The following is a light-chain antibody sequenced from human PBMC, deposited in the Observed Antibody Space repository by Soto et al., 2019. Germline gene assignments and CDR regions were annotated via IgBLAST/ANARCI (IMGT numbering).Light chain of an antibody. CDR2: GAS. Sequence: EIVLTLSPATLSLSKGERATLSCRASQSVNSNLAWYQQESGQPPRLLVFGASTRATGVPARFSGSGSGTEFTLTISSLEPEDFAVYYCQQRSNWPPITFGQGTRLDIK. CDR1: QSVNSN. J-gene: IGKJ5*01. V-gene: IGKV3-11*01. CDR3: QQRSNWPPIT.